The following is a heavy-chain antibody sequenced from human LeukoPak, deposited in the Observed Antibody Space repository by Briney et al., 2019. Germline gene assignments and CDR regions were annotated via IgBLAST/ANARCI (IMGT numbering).Heavy chain of an antibody. CDR1: GYTFTSYY. CDR3: ARDRAPYCSSTSCYMWDYYYYGMDV. V-gene: IGHV1-18*04. D-gene: IGHD2-2*02. Sequence: ASVKVSCKASGYTFTSYYMHWVRQAPRQGLEWMGWISAYNGNTNYAQKLQGRVTMTTDTSTSTAYMELRSLRSDDTAVYYCARDRAPYCSSTSCYMWDYYYYGMDVWGQGTTVTVSS. CDR2: ISAYNGNT. J-gene: IGHJ6*02.